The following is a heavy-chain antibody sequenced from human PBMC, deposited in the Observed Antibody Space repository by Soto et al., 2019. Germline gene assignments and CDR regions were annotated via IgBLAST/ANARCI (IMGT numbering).Heavy chain of an antibody. D-gene: IGHD6-13*01. Sequence: QVQLVQSGAEVKKPGASVKVSCKASGYTFTSYGISWVRQAPGQGLEWMGWISAYNGNTNYAQKLQGRVTMTTDRSTSTAYMELRSLGSDDTAVYYCAREAEDSQRLVRGWFDPWGQGTLVTVSS. V-gene: IGHV1-18*04. CDR3: AREAEDSQRLVRGWFDP. CDR1: GYTFTSYG. J-gene: IGHJ5*02. CDR2: ISAYNGNT.